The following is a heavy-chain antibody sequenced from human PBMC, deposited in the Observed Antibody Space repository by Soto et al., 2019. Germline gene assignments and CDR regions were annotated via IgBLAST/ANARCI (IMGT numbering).Heavy chain of an antibody. Sequence: GGSLRLSCAASGFTFSSYSMNWVRQAPGKGLEWVSSISSSSSYIYYAGSGKGRFTISRYNAKNSLYLQMNSLSAEDTAVYYCARDLYSSAAAGTGSARYWGQGTLVTVSS. CDR3: ARDLYSSAAAGTGSARY. V-gene: IGHV3-21*03. D-gene: IGHD6-13*01. J-gene: IGHJ4*02. CDR1: GFTFSSYS. CDR2: ISSSSSYI.